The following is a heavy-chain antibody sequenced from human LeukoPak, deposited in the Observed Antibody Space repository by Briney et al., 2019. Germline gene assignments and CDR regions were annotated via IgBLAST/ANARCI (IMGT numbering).Heavy chain of an antibody. J-gene: IGHJ5*02. V-gene: IGHV4-59*12. CDR3: ARRGGLITIWFDP. D-gene: IGHD3-9*01. CDR2: IYYSGST. Sequence: PSETLSLTCAVSGDSINNFYWSWIRQPPGKGLQWIGYIYYSGSTNYNPSLKSRVTISVDTSKNQFSLKLSSVTAADTAVYYCARRGGLITIWFDPWGQGTLVTVSS. CDR1: GDSINNFY.